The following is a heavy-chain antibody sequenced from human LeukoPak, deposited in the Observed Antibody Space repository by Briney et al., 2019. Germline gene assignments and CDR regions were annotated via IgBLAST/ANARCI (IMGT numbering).Heavy chain of an antibody. CDR1: GFTFSNYW. Sequence: GGSLRLSCAASGFTFSNYWMSWVRQAPGKGLEWVANIKEDGSEKYYVDSVKGRFTISRDNSKNSLYLQMNSLRTEDTALYYCAKDRRQWLGNDYWGQGTLVTVSS. CDR2: IKEDGSEK. CDR3: AKDRRQWLGNDY. J-gene: IGHJ4*02. D-gene: IGHD6-19*01. V-gene: IGHV3-7*05.